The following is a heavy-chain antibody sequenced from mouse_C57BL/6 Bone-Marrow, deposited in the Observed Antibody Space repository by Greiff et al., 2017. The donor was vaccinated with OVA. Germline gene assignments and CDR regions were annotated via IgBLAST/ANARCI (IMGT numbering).Heavy chain of an antibody. J-gene: IGHJ2*01. CDR3: ALLGRSYYFDY. D-gene: IGHD2-10*01. CDR2: IDTSDSYT. V-gene: IGHV1-69*01. Sequence: VQLQQPGAELVMPGASVKLSCKASGYTFTSYWMHWVKQRPGQGLEWIGEIDTSDSYTNYNQKFKGKSTLTVDKSSSTAYMQLSSLTSEDSAVYYCALLGRSYYFDYWGQGTTRTVSS. CDR1: GYTFTSYW.